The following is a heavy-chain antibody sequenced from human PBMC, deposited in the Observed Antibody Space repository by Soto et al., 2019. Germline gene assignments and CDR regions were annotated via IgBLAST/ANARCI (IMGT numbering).Heavy chain of an antibody. V-gene: IGHV3-53*01. CDR3: ARSLGFSTGYPDY. CDR1: GFTVSSNY. D-gene: IGHD3-9*01. CDR2: LYSGGYT. J-gene: IGHJ4*02. Sequence: GGSLRLSCAASGFTVSSNYMSWVRQAPGKGLEWVSALYSGGYTYYADSVKGRFTISRDNSKNTLYLQMNSLRAEDTAVYYCARSLGFSTGYPDYWGQGTLVTVSS.